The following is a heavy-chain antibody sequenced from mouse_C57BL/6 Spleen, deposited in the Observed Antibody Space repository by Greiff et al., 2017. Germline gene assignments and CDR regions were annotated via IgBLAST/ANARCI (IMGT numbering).Heavy chain of an antibody. D-gene: IGHD4-1*01. CDR1: GYTFTDYY. V-gene: IGHV1-26*01. J-gene: IGHJ2*01. CDR2: INPNNGGT. CDR3: ATGYFDY. Sequence: VQLQQSGPELVKPGASVKISCKASGYTFTDYYMNWVQQSPGKSLEWIGDINPNNGGTSYNQKFKGKATLTVDKSSSTAYMELRSLTSEDSAVYYCATGYFDYWGQGTTLTVSA.